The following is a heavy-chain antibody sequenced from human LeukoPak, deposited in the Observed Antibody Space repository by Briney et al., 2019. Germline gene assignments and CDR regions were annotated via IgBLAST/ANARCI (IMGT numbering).Heavy chain of an antibody. Sequence: ASVKVSCTVSGYTLTELSMHWVRHAPGKGLEWMGGFDPEDGETIYAQKFQGRVTMTEDTSTDTAYMELSSLRSEDTAVYYCATGQYQLLYGGYYYGMDVWGQGTTVTVSS. CDR3: ATGQYQLLYGGYYYGMDV. V-gene: IGHV1-24*01. CDR2: FDPEDGET. D-gene: IGHD2-2*02. J-gene: IGHJ6*02. CDR1: GYTLTELS.